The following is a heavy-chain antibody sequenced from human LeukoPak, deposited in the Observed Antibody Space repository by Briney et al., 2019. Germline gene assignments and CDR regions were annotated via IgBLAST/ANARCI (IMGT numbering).Heavy chain of an antibody. D-gene: IGHD4-17*01. J-gene: IGHJ4*02. V-gene: IGHV3-73*01. CDR3: TSPTTVTFVHY. Sequence: GGSLRLSCAASGFTFSGSAMHWVRQASGKGLEWVGRIRSKANSYATAYAASVKGRFTISRDDSKNTAYLQMNSLKTEDTAVYYCTSPTTVTFVHYWGQGTLVTVSS. CDR1: GFTFSGSA. CDR2: IRSKANSYAT.